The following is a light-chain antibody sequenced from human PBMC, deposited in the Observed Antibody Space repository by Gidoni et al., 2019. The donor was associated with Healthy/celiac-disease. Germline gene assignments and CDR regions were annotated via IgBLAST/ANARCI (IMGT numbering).Light chain of an antibody. Sequence: DIQMTPSPSSLSASVGDRVTNTCQANQEIINYLKWYQQKPGKAPNLLIYDASTLEPGVPSRFSGSVSGTDFTFTISSLQPEDIATYYCQQYDNLPRAFGPXTKVDIK. CDR1: QEIINY. V-gene: IGKV1-33*01. CDR3: QQYDNLPRA. J-gene: IGKJ3*01. CDR2: DAS.